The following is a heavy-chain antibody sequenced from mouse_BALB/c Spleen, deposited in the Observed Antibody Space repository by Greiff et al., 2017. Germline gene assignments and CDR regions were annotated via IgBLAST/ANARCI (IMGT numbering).Heavy chain of an antibody. V-gene: IGHV1S81*02. D-gene: IGHD1-1*01. Sequence: VQLQQSGAELVKPGASVKLSCKASGYTFTSYYMYWVKQRPGQGLEWIGEINPSNGGTNFNEKFKSKATLTVDKSSSTAYMQLSSLTSEDSAVYYCTRGDGIAMDYWGQGTSVTVSS. CDR3: TRGDGIAMDY. CDR1: GYTFTSYY. J-gene: IGHJ4*01. CDR2: INPSNGGT.